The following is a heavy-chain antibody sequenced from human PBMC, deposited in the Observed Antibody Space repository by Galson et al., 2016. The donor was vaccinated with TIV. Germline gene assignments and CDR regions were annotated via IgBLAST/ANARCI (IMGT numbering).Heavy chain of an antibody. Sequence: CAISGDSVSGNTAAWNWVRQSPSRGLEWLGRTYYTSKWNTDDAVSVKGRIIIRPDTSMNQVSLQLSSVIPDDTAVYYCSRGNWNYGMGGAMDVWGRVTTVTVSS. CDR2: TYYTSKWNT. D-gene: IGHD1-7*01. CDR3: SRGNWNYGMGGAMDV. CDR1: GDSVSGNTAA. J-gene: IGHJ6*02. V-gene: IGHV6-1*01.